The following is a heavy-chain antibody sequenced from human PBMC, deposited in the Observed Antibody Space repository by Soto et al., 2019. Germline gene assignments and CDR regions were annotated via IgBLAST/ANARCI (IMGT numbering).Heavy chain of an antibody. CDR3: ARVGRGAAAIPPHFDY. D-gene: IGHD6-13*01. CDR2: IYYSGST. CDR1: GGSISSGDYY. J-gene: IGHJ4*02. Sequence: ASETLSLTCTVSGGSISSGDYYWSWIRQPPGKGLEWIGYIYYSGSTYYNPSLKSRVTISVDTSKNQFSLKLSSVTAADTAVYYCARVGRGAAAIPPHFDYWGQGTLVTVSS. V-gene: IGHV4-30-4*01.